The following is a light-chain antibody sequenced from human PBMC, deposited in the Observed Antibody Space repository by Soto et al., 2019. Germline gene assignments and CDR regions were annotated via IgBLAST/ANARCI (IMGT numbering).Light chain of an antibody. V-gene: IGKV3-11*01. CDR2: DTS. J-gene: IGKJ4*01. Sequence: EIVLTQSPTTLSLSPGQRATLSCRASQSVGSSLAWYQQRPGQSPRLLIYDTSNRATGIPARFSGSGSGTEFTLTISSLEPEDFAVYYCQHRSNWPLTFGGGTKVEIK. CDR1: QSVGSS. CDR3: QHRSNWPLT.